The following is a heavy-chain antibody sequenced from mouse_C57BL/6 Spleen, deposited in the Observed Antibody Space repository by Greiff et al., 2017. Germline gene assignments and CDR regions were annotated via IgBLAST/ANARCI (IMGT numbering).Heavy chain of an antibody. CDR3: ARDYGSPWYFDV. CDR1: GYTFTSYG. V-gene: IGHV1-81*01. Sequence: QVQLQQSGAELARPGASVKLSCKASGYTFTSYGLSWVKQRTGQGLEWIGEIYPRSGNTYSNEKFKGKATLTADKSSSTAYMALRSLTSGDSAVYFCARDYGSPWYFDVGGTGTTVTVSS. J-gene: IGHJ1*03. D-gene: IGHD1-1*01. CDR2: IYPRSGNT.